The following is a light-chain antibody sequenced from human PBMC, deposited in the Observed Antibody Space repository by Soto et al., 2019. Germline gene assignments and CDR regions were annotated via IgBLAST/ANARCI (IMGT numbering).Light chain of an antibody. CDR1: SSDVGGYNY. CDR3: SSYTRSSTLVV. V-gene: IGLV2-14*01. J-gene: IGLJ2*01. CDR2: DVS. Sequence: QSALTQPASVSGSPGQSLTISCTGTSSDVGGYNYVSWYQQHPGKAPKLMLYDVSNRPSGVSNRFSGSKSGNTASLTISGLQAEDEADYYCSSYTRSSTLVVFGGGTKLTVL.